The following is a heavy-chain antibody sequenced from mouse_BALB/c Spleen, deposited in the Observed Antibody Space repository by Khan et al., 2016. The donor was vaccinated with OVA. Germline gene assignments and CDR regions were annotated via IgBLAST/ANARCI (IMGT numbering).Heavy chain of an antibody. D-gene: IGHD1-2*01. J-gene: IGHJ2*01. CDR3: ARTARIKY. CDR2: ISYSGST. CDR1: GYSITSGYG. Sequence: EVHLQESGPGLVKPSQSLSLTCTVTGYSITSGYGWNWIRQFPGNKLEWMGYISYSGSTNYNPSLKNRISITRDTSKNQFFLQLNSVTTEDTATYYCARTARIKYWGQGTTLTVSS. V-gene: IGHV3-2*02.